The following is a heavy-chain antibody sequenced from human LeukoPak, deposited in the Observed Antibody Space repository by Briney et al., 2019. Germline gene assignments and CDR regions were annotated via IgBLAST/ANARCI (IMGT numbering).Heavy chain of an antibody. V-gene: IGHV3-74*01. D-gene: IGHD2-2*01. CDR3: AREVVPAAMGDYYYYMDV. CDR2: MNGDGSDS. CDR1: GFTFSSYW. Sequence: PGGSLRLSCEASGFTFSSYWMHWVRQAPGKGLVWVSRMNGDGSDSNYAGSVKGRFTISRDNSKNTLYLQMNSLRAEDTAVYYCAREVVPAAMGDYYYYMDVWGKGTTVTVSS. J-gene: IGHJ6*03.